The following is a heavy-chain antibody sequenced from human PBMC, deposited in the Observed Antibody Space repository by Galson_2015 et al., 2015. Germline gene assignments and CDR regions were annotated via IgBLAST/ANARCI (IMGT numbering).Heavy chain of an antibody. CDR1: GFTFDDYA. J-gene: IGHJ2*01. CDR3: AKDHVLRFVGWLDPRRYFDL. CDR2: ISGDGGST. V-gene: IGHV3-43*02. D-gene: IGHD3-3*01. Sequence: SLRLSCAASGFTFDDYAMHWVRQAPGKGLEWVSLISGDGGSTYYADSVKGRFTISRDNSKNSLYLQMNSLRTEDTALYYCAKDHVLRFVGWLDPRRYFDLWGRGTLVTVSS.